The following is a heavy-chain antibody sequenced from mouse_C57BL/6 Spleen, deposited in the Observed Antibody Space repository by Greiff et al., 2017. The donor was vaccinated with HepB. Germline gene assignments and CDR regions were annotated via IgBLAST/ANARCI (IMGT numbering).Heavy chain of an antibody. D-gene: IGHD1-1*01. CDR3: ARSYYGSSWNYAMDY. CDR2: INPSSGYT. J-gene: IGHJ4*01. V-gene: IGHV1-7*01. CDR1: GYTFTSYW. Sequence: QVHVKQSGAELAKPGASVKLSCKASGYTFTSYWMHWVKQRPGQGLEWIGYINPSSGYTKYNQKFKDKATLTADKSSSTAYMQLSSLTSEDSAVYYCARSYYGSSWNYAMDYWGQGTTVTVSS.